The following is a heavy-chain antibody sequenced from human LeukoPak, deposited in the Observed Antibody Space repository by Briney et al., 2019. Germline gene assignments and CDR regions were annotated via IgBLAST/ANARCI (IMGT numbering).Heavy chain of an antibody. D-gene: IGHD1-26*01. V-gene: IGHV3-21*01. Sequence: GGSLRLSCAASGFTFSSYWMHWVRQAPGKGLEWVSSISSSSSYIYYADSVKGRFTISRDNAKNSLYLQMNSLRAEDTAVYYCARGSDRRNYYYMDVWGKGTTVTVSS. CDR1: GFTFSSYW. CDR2: ISSSSSYI. J-gene: IGHJ6*03. CDR3: ARGSDRRNYYYMDV.